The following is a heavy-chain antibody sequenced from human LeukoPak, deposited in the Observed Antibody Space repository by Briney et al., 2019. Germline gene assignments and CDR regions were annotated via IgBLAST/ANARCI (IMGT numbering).Heavy chain of an antibody. J-gene: IGHJ6*03. V-gene: IGHV1-69*05. D-gene: IGHD1/OR15-1a*01. Sequence: SVKVSCXASGGTFSSYAISWVRQAPGQGLEWMGGMIPIFGTANYAQKFQGRVTITTDESTSTAYMELSSLRSEDTAVCYCAGDDGSTSRPLGYYYYMDVWGKGTTVTVSS. CDR3: AGDDGSTSRPLGYYYYMDV. CDR1: GGTFSSYA. CDR2: MIPIFGTA.